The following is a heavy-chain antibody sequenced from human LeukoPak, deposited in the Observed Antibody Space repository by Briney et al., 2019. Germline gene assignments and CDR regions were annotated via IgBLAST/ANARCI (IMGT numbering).Heavy chain of an antibody. CDR1: GYTFTSYY. CDR3: ARVGYCGGDCYSFDY. Sequence: GASVKVSCKASGYTFTSYYMHWVRQAPGQGLEWMGRINPNSGGTNYAQKFQGRVTMTRDTSISTAYMELSRLRSDDTAVYYCARVGYCGGDCYSFDYWGQGTLVTVSS. CDR2: INPNSGGT. J-gene: IGHJ4*02. V-gene: IGHV1-2*06. D-gene: IGHD2-21*02.